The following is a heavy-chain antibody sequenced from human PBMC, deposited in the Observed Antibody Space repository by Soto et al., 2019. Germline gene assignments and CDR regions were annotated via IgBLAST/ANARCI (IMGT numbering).Heavy chain of an antibody. V-gene: IGHV4-39*01. D-gene: IGHD1-1*01. Sequence: QMQLQESGPGLVKPSETLSLTCTVSGGSISRNSYYWGWIRQPPGKGLEWIGSIYYSGSTYYNPSLKSRVTISVDTSKNQFSLKLSSVTAADTAGYYCARHDWNGVDYWGQGTLVTVAS. CDR2: IYYSGST. J-gene: IGHJ4*02. CDR3: ARHDWNGVDY. CDR1: GGSISRNSYY.